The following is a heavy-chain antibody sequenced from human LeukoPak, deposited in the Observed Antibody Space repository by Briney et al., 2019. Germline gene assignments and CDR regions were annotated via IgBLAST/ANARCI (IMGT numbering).Heavy chain of an antibody. J-gene: IGHJ4*02. CDR3: ARDTDGYIAY. CDR1: GFTFSSYA. Sequence: GGSLRPSCAASGFTFSSYAMSWVRQAPGKGLEWVAVIWYDGSNKYYADSVKGRFTISRDNSKNTLYLQMNSLRAEDTAVYYCARDTDGYIAYWGQGTLVTVSS. D-gene: IGHD5-24*01. V-gene: IGHV3-33*08. CDR2: IWYDGSNK.